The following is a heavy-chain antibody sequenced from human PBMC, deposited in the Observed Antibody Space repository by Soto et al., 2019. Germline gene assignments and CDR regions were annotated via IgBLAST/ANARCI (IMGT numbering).Heavy chain of an antibody. D-gene: IGHD1-1*01. CDR2: IYATGTT. CDR1: GASISGYY. Sequence: QVQLQDSGPGLVKPSETLSLTCTVSGASISGYYWSWIRKSAGKGLEWIGRIYATGTTDYNPSLKCRVMMSGATPKKQFSLKLRSVPAAATALYDCVRDGTKTLRAWFDPWGQG. CDR3: VRDGTKTLRAWFDP. V-gene: IGHV4-4*07. J-gene: IGHJ5*02.